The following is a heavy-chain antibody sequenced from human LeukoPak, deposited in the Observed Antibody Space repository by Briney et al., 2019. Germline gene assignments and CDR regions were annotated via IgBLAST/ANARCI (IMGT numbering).Heavy chain of an antibody. CDR3: AAYSSGWVNWFDP. CDR1: GGSIGSYY. J-gene: IGHJ5*02. D-gene: IGHD6-19*01. CDR2: IYYSGST. Sequence: SETLSLTCTVSGGSIGSYYWSWIRQPPGEGLEWIGYIYYSGSTNYNPSLKSRVTISVDTSKNQFSLKLSSVTAADTAVYYCAAYSSGWVNWFDPWGQGTLVTVSS. V-gene: IGHV4-59*08.